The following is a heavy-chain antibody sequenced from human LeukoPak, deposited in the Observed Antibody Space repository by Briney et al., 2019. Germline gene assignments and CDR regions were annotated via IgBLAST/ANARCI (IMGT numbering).Heavy chain of an antibody. D-gene: IGHD1-26*01. J-gene: IGHJ4*02. CDR3: AAVVGATRAPLFDY. Sequence: SVKVSCKASGYTFTSSAMQWVRQARGQRLEWIGWIVVGSGNTNYAQKFQERVTITRDMSTSTAYTELSSLRSEDTAVYYCAAVVGATRAPLFDYWGQGTLVTVSS. CDR1: GYTFTSSA. CDR2: IVVGSGNT. V-gene: IGHV1-58*02.